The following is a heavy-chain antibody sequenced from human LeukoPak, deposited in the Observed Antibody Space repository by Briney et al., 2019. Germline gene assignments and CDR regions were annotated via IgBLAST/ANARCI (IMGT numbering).Heavy chain of an antibody. D-gene: IGHD2-21*01. CDR1: GESFSGYY. CDR3: ARGNSGPKSRVFLRPTSVKYGMDV. V-gene: IGHV4-34*01. Sequence: SETLSLTCAVYGESFSGYYWNWIRQPPGKGLEWIGELNHSGSTNYNPSLKSRVTISVDTSKNQFSLKLSSVTAADTAVYYCARGNSGPKSRVFLRPTSVKYGMDVWGQGTTVTVSS. J-gene: IGHJ6*02. CDR2: LNHSGST.